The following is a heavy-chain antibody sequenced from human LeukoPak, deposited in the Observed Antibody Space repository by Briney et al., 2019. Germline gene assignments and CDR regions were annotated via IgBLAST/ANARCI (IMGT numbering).Heavy chain of an antibody. J-gene: IGHJ5*02. V-gene: IGHV1-46*01. CDR1: GYTFTSYY. CDR2: INPSGGST. Sequence: GASMKVSCKASGYTFTSYYMHWVRQAPGQGLEWMGIINPSGGSTSYAQKFQGRVTITADKSTSTAYMELSSLRSEDTAVYYCARDHDSSGYYTNWFDPWGQGTLVTVSS. CDR3: ARDHDSSGYYTNWFDP. D-gene: IGHD3-22*01.